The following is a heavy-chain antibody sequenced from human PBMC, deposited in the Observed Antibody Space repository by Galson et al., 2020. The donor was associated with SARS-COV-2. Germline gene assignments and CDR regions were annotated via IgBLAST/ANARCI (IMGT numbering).Heavy chain of an antibody. V-gene: IGHV4-61*02. CDR2: IYKSGNT. Sequence: SETLSLTCTVSGGSISSGPYYWSWIRQPAGKGLEWIGRIYKSGNTDYNPSLKSQVNISVDTSKNQFPLKLSSVTAADTAVYYCARGNSPCVTSFGASIGTCGMDVCGQGTTVTVSS. CDR1: GGSISSGPYY. D-gene: IGHD3-3*01. J-gene: IGHJ6*02. CDR3: ARGNSPCVTSFGASIGTCGMDV.